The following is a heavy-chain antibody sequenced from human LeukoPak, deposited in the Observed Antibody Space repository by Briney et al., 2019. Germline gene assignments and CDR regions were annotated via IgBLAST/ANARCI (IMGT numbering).Heavy chain of an antibody. Sequence: PSQTLSLTCTVSGGSVSSGGYYWSWIRQHPGKGLEWIGYIYYSGSTYYNPSLKSRVTISVDTSKNQFSLKLSSVTAADTAVYYCASTKIAAAGVFDYWGQGTLVTVSS. V-gene: IGHV4-31*03. CDR1: GGSVSSGGYY. CDR2: IYYSGST. D-gene: IGHD6-13*01. J-gene: IGHJ4*02. CDR3: ASTKIAAAGVFDY.